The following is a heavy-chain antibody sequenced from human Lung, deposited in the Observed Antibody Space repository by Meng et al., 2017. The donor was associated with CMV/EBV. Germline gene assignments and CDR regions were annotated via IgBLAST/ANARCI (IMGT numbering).Heavy chain of an antibody. J-gene: IGHJ6*02. CDR2: IDPNGGGT. Sequence: ASXXVSXKASEYTFTAYYIHWVRQAPGQGLEWMGWIDPNGGGTNYAQKFQDRITMTSDTSIRTAYMELSRLRSDDAALYYCARERYLVPAASPDYYYGMEVWXRGTXVTVSS. CDR1: EYTFTAYY. V-gene: IGHV1-2*02. CDR3: ARERYLVPAASPDYYYGMEV. D-gene: IGHD2-2*01.